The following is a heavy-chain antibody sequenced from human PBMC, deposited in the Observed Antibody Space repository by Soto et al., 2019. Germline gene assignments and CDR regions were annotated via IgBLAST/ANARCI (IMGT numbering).Heavy chain of an antibody. V-gene: IGHV3-23*01. CDR2: ISDNGGSN. CDR3: AKDRDCGGDCSPDY. D-gene: IGHD2-21*02. Sequence: GSLRLSCAASGFTFSSYAISWVCQAPGKGLEGGSAISDNGGSNYLADSVKGRFTISRDNSKNTLYLQMSSLRAGGPAVYFFAKDRDCGGDCSPDYWGQGTMVTVSS. J-gene: IGHJ4*02. CDR1: GFTFSSYA.